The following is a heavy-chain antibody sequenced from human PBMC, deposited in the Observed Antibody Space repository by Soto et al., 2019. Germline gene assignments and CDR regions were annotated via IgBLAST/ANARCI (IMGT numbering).Heavy chain of an antibody. Sequence: QVQLQESCPGLVKPSEPLSLTCPFAGDPFNSYFWTWIRQPAGKGLEWIGHMFPGRSTNHNPSLQSRVTLPVDTSKNHFSLNLTFVPAADTSVYYVARTLSGYPYVSRQFYFASWGQGIRVTVS. J-gene: IGHJ4*02. V-gene: IGHV4-4*07. CDR1: GDPFNSYF. CDR2: MFPGRST. CDR3: ARTLSGYPYVSRQFYFAS. D-gene: IGHD5-18*01.